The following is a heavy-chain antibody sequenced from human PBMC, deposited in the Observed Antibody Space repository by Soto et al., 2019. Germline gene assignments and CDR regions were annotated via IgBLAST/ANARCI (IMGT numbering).Heavy chain of an antibody. CDR3: ARVRCFNGLCHTADYGMDV. D-gene: IGHD2-8*01. Sequence: ASVKVSCKASGDVFRSYGINWVRQASGQGLEWMGGIIPISGTTNYAQKFQGRVAITADESTDTVYMELSRLRSEDTAVYFCARVRCFNGLCHTADYGMDVWGQGTTVTVSS. CDR2: IIPISGTT. CDR1: GDVFRSYG. J-gene: IGHJ6*02. V-gene: IGHV1-69*13.